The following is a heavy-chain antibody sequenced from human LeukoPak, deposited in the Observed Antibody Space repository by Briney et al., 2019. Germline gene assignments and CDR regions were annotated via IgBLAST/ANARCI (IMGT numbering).Heavy chain of an antibody. D-gene: IGHD6-13*01. CDR3: ASGPYPAAGTDHQFDY. CDR2: IYYSGRI. CDR1: GDSITSYY. J-gene: IGHJ4*02. Sequence: PSETLSLTCTVSGDSITSYYWSWIRQPPGKGLEWIAYIYYSGRIKYNPSLNSRATISLDTSKNQFSLKLSSVTAADTAVYYCASGPYPAAGTDHQFDYWGQGTLVTVSS. V-gene: IGHV4-59*01.